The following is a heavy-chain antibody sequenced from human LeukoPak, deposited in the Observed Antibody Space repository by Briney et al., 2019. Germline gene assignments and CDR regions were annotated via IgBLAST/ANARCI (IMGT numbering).Heavy chain of an antibody. D-gene: IGHD3-9*01. CDR2: IYSDDRA. Sequence: GSLRLSCVPSGFTVNRNVMSWVRQAPGKGLEWASLIYSDDRAFYADSVKGRFTISRNKSRNTLFLQMSSLKPEDTAIYYCARDLAGFEEPRYYYYMDVWGKGTTVTVSS. CDR1: GFTVNRNV. CDR3: ARDLAGFEEPRYYYYMDV. V-gene: IGHV3-66*01. J-gene: IGHJ6*03.